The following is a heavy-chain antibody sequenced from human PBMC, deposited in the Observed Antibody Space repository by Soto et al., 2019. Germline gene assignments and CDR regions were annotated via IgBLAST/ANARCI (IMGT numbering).Heavy chain of an antibody. CDR2: ISSSGGTI. J-gene: IGHJ6*02. CDR3: ARDAFEIYYKFGLDV. D-gene: IGHD3-10*01. CDR1: GFSFSDYE. Sequence: GGSLRLSCAASGFSFSDYEMNWVRQTPGKGLEWLSYISSSGGTIKYADSVKGRFTISRDNAKNSLYLQMHSLRADDTAVYYCARDAFEIYYKFGLDVWGQGTPVTVSS. V-gene: IGHV3-48*03.